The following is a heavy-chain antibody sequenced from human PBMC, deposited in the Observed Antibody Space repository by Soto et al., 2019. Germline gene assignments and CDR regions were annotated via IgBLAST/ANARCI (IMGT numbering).Heavy chain of an antibody. CDR2: ISSSGGTI. J-gene: IGHJ6*02. CDR3: ARDAFEIYYKFGLDV. D-gene: IGHD3-10*01. CDR1: GFSFSDYE. Sequence: GGSLRLSCAASGFSFSDYEMNWVRQTPGKGLEWLSYISSSGGTIKYADSVKGRFTISRDNAKNSLYLQMHSLRADDTAVYYCARDAFEIYYKFGLDVWGQGTPVTVSS. V-gene: IGHV3-48*03.